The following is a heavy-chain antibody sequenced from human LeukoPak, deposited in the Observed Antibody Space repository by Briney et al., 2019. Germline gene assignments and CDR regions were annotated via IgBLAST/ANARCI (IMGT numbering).Heavy chain of an antibody. V-gene: IGHV3-11*01. D-gene: IGHD6-6*01. CDR1: GFTFSDYY. J-gene: IGHJ4*02. CDR3: ARPKCIMYSSLPHY. Sequence: PGGSLRLSCAASGFTFSDYYMSWIRQAPGKGLEWVSYISSSGSTIYYADSVKGRSTISRDNAKNSLYLQMNSLRAEDTVVYYCARPKCIMYSSLPHYWGQGTLVTVSS. CDR2: ISSSGSTI.